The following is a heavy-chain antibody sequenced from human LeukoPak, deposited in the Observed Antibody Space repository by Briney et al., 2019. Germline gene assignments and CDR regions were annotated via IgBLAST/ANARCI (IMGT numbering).Heavy chain of an antibody. V-gene: IGHV1-69*04. CDR2: IIPILGIA. Sequence: GASVNVYCLACAGTLSYYAIGRVRQAPGQGLEWMGRIIPILGIANYAQKFQGRVTITADKSTSTAYMELSSLRSEDTAVYYCARGASASAFTSFDLWGQGTMVTVSS. CDR1: AGTLSYYA. D-gene: IGHD2/OR15-2a*01. CDR3: ARGASASAFTSFDL. J-gene: IGHJ3*01.